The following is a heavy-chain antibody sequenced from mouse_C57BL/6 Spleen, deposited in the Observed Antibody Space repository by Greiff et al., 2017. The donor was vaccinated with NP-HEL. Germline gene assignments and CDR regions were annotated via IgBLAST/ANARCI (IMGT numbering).Heavy chain of an antibody. Sequence: VQLQQPGAELVRPGTSVKLSCKASGYTFTSYWMHWVKQRPGQGLEWIGVIDPSDSYTNYNQKFKGKATLTVDTSSSTAYMQLSSLTSEDSAVYYCARRPNGYYGSSCMDYWGQGTSVTVSS. J-gene: IGHJ4*01. CDR1: GYTFTSYW. D-gene: IGHD1-1*01. CDR2: IDPSDSYT. V-gene: IGHV1-59*01. CDR3: ARRPNGYYGSSCMDY.